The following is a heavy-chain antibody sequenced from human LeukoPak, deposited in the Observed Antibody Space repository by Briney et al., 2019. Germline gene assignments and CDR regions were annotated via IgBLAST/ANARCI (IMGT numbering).Heavy chain of an antibody. V-gene: IGHV1-8*02. Sequence: ASVKVSCKASGYTFTSYDINWVRQATGQGLEWMGWMNPNSGNTGYAQKFQGRVAMTRNTSISTAYMELSSLRSEDTAVYYCARGPSRHYYDSSGPRDYYYYYYMDVRGKGTTVTISS. J-gene: IGHJ6*03. CDR2: MNPNSGNT. CDR3: ARGPSRHYYDSSGPRDYYYYYYMDV. D-gene: IGHD3-22*01. CDR1: GYTFTSYD.